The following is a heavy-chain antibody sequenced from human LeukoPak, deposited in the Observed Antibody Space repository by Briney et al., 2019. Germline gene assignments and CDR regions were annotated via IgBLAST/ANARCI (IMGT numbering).Heavy chain of an antibody. D-gene: IGHD3-16*01. V-gene: IGHV4-59*01. Sequence: SQTLSLTCSVSGDSISSYFWAWIRQPPGKGLEWIGYVCYNGTTNYNPSLRNRVAISIDTSKNQFSLKLNSATAADTAVYYCATSGGFNSPRHYWGQGTLVTVSS. CDR2: VCYNGTT. J-gene: IGHJ4*02. CDR3: ATSGGFNSPRHY. CDR1: GDSISSYF.